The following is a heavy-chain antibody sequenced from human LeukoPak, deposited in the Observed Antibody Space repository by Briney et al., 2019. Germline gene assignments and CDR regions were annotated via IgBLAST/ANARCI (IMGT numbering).Heavy chain of an antibody. CDR3: ARHANEGVTTTILAFDI. J-gene: IGHJ3*02. V-gene: IGHV5-51*01. CDR1: GYSFTSYW. Sequence: GESLKISCKGSGYSFTSYWIGWVRQMPGKGLEWMGIIYPGDSDTRYSPSFQGHVTISADKSISTAYLQWSSLKASDTAMYYCARHANEGVTTTILAFDIWGQGTMVTVSS. D-gene: IGHD4-11*01. CDR2: IYPGDSDT.